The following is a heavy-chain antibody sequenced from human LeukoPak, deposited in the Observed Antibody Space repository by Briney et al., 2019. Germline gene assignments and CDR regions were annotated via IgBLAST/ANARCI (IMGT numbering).Heavy chain of an antibody. CDR1: GGTFSSYA. CDR3: ARDNLVYYYYGMDV. V-gene: IGHV1-69*13. D-gene: IGHD2-2*01. Sequence: SVKVSCKASGGTFSSYAISWVRQAPGQGLEWMGGIIPIFGTANYAQKFQGRVTITADESTSTAYMELSGLRSEDTAVYYCARDNLVYYYYGMDVWGQGTTVTVSS. J-gene: IGHJ6*02. CDR2: IIPIFGTA.